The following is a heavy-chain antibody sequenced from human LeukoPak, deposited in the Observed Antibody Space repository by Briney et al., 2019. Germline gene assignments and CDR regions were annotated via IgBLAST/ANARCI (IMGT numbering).Heavy chain of an antibody. J-gene: IGHJ4*02. V-gene: IGHV1-2*02. CDR2: INPNSGGT. D-gene: IGHD6-19*01. CDR3: ARAGYSSGWYDY. CDR1: GYTFTGYY. Sequence: ASVKVSCKASGYTFTGYYMHWVRQAPGQGLEWMGWINPNSGGTNYAQKFQGRVTMTRDTSISTAYMELSRLRADDTAVYYCARAGYSSGWYDYWGQGTLVTVSS.